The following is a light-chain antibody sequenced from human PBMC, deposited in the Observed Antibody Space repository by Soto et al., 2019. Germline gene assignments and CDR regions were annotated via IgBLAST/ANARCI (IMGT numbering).Light chain of an antibody. CDR3: QSYDSSLSGSNVV. Sequence: QSVLTQPPSVSGAPXQRVTXXCTGSSSNIXAGYDVHWYQQLPGTAPKLLIYGNSNRPSGVPDRFSGSKSGTSASLAITGLQAEDEADYYCQSYDSSLSGSNVVFGGGTKLTVL. CDR1: SSNIXAGYD. CDR2: GNS. V-gene: IGLV1-40*01. J-gene: IGLJ2*01.